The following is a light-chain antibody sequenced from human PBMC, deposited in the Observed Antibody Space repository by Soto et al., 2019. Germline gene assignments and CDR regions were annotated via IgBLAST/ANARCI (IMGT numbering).Light chain of an antibody. Sequence: EIVLTQSPGTLSLSPGPRSTLSCMASQSVSRYLAWYQQKSGQAPRIIMYEASNRATGIPARFSGGESGTDGTITISSLETEDGSVYYCQQRSDWPWTFGQGTKVDIK. CDR2: EAS. V-gene: IGKV3-11*01. CDR3: QQRSDWPWT. J-gene: IGKJ1*01. CDR1: QSVSRY.